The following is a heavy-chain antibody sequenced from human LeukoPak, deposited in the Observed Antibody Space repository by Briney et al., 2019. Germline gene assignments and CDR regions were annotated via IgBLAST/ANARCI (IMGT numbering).Heavy chain of an antibody. CDR3: ARDEDSAYGSGSYLS. D-gene: IGHD3-10*01. J-gene: IGHJ5*02. CDR2: LYYSGST. V-gene: IGHV4-59*01. CDR1: DGSISGYY. Sequence: SETLSLTCTVSDGSISGYYWSWIRQPPGKGLEWIGYLYYSGSTNYNPSLKSRVTISVDTSKNQFSLKLSSVTAADTAVYYCARDEDSAYGSGSYLSWGQGTLVTVSS.